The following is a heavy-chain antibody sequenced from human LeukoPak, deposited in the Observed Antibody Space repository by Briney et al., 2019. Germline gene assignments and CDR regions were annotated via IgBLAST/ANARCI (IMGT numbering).Heavy chain of an antibody. Sequence: GGSLRLSCAASGSMFNIHVMSWVRQAPGKGLEWVSGIIGSGGSTYYADSVKGRFTISRDNSKNTLSLQMNSLRAEDTVIYYCAKASRGFAYRLDFWGQGTLVTVSS. J-gene: IGHJ4*02. V-gene: IGHV3-23*01. CDR2: IIGSGGST. CDR3: AKASRGFAYRLDF. D-gene: IGHD3-16*02. CDR1: GSMFNIHV.